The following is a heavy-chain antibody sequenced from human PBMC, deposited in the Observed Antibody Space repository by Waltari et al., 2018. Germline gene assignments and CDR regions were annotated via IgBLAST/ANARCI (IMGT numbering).Heavy chain of an antibody. CDR3: ARSPYDSFLDY. J-gene: IGHJ4*02. D-gene: IGHD3-16*01. V-gene: IGHV4-59*01. CDR2: IYYTGSP. Sequence: QVKLQESGPGLVKPSETLSLTCTVSLGSINNYYWSWIRQPPGKGLEWIASIYYTGSPRYDPSLKCRVTISVDTSNNHFSLRVNSVTAADTAVYYCARSPYDSFLDYWGPGTLVTVSS. CDR1: LGSINNYY.